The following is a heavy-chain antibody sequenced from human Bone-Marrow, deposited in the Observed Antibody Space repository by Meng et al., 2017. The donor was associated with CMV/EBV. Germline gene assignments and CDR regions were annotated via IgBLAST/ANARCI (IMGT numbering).Heavy chain of an antibody. D-gene: IGHD3-16*01. CDR2: ISWNSGNI. V-gene: IGHV3-9*01. Sequence: SLKISCAASEFTFDDYGMSWVRQTPGKGLEWVSGISWNSGNIGYADSVKGRFTIARDNAKNSLYLQMNDLRGEDTALYCCAKDMGGGEGQALPRSFDDWGQGTLVTVSS. J-gene: IGHJ4*02. CDR3: AKDMGGGEGQALPRSFDD. CDR1: EFTFDDYG.